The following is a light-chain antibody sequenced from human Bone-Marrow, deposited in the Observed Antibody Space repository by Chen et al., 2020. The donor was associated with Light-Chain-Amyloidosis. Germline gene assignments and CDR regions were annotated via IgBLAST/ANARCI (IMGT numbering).Light chain of an antibody. CDR2: EVT. CDR3: SSYTITNTLV. V-gene: IGLV2-14*01. Sequence: QSALTQPASVSGSPGQSITISCTGTSSDVGGDNHVSWYQQHPDKAPKLMIYEVTNRPSWVPNRCSGSTSDNTASLTISGLQTEDEADYFCSSYTITNTLVFGSGTRVPVL. J-gene: IGLJ1*01. CDR1: SSDVGGDNH.